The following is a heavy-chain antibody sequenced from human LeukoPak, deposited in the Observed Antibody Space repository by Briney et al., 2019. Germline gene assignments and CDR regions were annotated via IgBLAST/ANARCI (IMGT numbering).Heavy chain of an antibody. Sequence: PGGSLRLSFAASGFTFSSYAMSWVRQAPGKGLEWVTAISGSGGSTYYADSVKGRFTISRDNSKNTLYLQMNSLRAEDTAVYYCVKDTSGIAAAGTEFDYWGQGTLVTVSS. CDR1: GFTFSSYA. V-gene: IGHV3-23*01. D-gene: IGHD6-13*01. CDR2: ISGSGGST. CDR3: VKDTSGIAAAGTEFDY. J-gene: IGHJ4*02.